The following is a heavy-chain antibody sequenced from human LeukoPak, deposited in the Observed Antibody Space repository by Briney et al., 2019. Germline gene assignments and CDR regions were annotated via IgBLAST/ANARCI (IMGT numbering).Heavy chain of an antibody. Sequence: GASVKVSCKASGYTFTSYGISWVRQAPGQGLEWMGWISAYNGNTNYAQKLQGRVTMTTDTSTSTAYMELRSLRSDDTAVYYCARGCSGGACYGYHLDPWGQGTLVTVSS. CDR1: GYTFTSYG. V-gene: IGHV1-18*01. CDR3: ARGCSGGACYGYHLDP. CDR2: ISAYNGNT. J-gene: IGHJ5*02. D-gene: IGHD2-15*01.